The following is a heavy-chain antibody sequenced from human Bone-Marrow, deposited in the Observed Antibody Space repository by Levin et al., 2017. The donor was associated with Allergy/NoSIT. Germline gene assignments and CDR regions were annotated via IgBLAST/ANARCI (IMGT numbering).Heavy chain of an antibody. CDR3: AKVSRGQVLYEIASYYYYGMDV. D-gene: IGHD3-16*02. Sequence: GESLKISCVASGFTFSSYAMSWVRQAPGKGLEWVSGISASGGSTYYADSVKGRFTISRDNSKNTLYLQMNSLRAEDTAVYYCAKVSRGQVLYEIASYYYYGMDVWGQGTTVTVSS. J-gene: IGHJ6*02. CDR1: GFTFSSYA. CDR2: ISASGGST. V-gene: IGHV3-23*01.